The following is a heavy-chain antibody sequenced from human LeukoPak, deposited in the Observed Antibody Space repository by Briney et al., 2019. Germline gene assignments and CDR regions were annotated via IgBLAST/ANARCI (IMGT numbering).Heavy chain of an antibody. D-gene: IGHD1-26*01. J-gene: IGHJ3*02. CDR1: SGSITSYY. Sequence: SETLSLTCSVSSGSITSYYWSWLRQPPGKGLEWIGYIYYSGSTNYNPSVKSRVTMSVDTSKNQFSLKLNSVTAADTAVYYCATLWRLGASTGEAFDIWGQGTMVTVSS. CDR2: IYYSGST. CDR3: ATLWRLGASTGEAFDI. V-gene: IGHV4-59*01.